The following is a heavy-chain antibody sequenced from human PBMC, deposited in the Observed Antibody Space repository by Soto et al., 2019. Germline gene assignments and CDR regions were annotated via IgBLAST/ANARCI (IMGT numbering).Heavy chain of an antibody. CDR3: ARGLSGYCSSTSCSGGGWFDP. Sequence: SETLSLTCTVSGGSISSYYWSWIRQPPGKGLEWIGYIYYSGSTNYNPSLKSRVTISVDTSKNQFSLKLSSVTAADTAVYYCARGLSGYCSSTSCSGGGWFDPWGQGTLVTVSS. D-gene: IGHD2-2*03. V-gene: IGHV4-59*01. J-gene: IGHJ5*02. CDR1: GGSISSYY. CDR2: IYYSGST.